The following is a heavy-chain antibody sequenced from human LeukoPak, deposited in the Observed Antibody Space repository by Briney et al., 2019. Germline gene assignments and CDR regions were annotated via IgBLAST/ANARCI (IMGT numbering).Heavy chain of an antibody. D-gene: IGHD2/OR15-2a*01. V-gene: IGHV3-21*04. J-gene: IGHJ4*02. CDR1: GITFSNYN. CDR3: ATSGLSRFGF. Sequence: GGSLRLSCAAPGITFSNYNMNWVRQAPGKGLEWISSITSSSSYTFYADSVKGRFTISRDNAKNSLYLQMNSLRAGDTAVYYCATSGLSRFGFWGQGTLVTVSS. CDR2: ITSSSSYT.